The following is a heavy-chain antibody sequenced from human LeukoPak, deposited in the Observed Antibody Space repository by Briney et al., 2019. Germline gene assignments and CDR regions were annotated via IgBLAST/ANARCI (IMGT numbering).Heavy chain of an antibody. CDR1: GFTFSDYY. CDR2: INHNGRA. J-gene: IGHJ4*02. Sequence: PGGSLRLSCAASGFTFSDYYMSWIRQPPGKGLEWIGEINHNGRANYNPSLKSRVNISIDTSENQFSLRLNSVTAADTAVYYCAREFFDWLDDHWGQGTLVTVSS. D-gene: IGHD3-9*01. V-gene: IGHV4-34*01. CDR3: AREFFDWLDDH.